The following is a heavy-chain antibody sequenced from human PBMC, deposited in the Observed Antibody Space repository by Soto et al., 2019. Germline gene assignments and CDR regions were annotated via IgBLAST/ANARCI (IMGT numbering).Heavy chain of an antibody. D-gene: IGHD5-12*01. CDR2: IVVGSGNT. CDR3: AALNPRVKEMATIAVMDY. CDR1: GFTFTSSA. Sequence: QMQLVQSGPEVKKPGTSVKVSCKASGFTFTSSAVQWVRQARGQRLEWIGWIVVGSGNTNYAQKFQERVTITRDMPTSTAHMELSSLRSEDTAVYYCAALNPRVKEMATIAVMDYWGQGTLVTVSS. J-gene: IGHJ4*02. V-gene: IGHV1-58*01.